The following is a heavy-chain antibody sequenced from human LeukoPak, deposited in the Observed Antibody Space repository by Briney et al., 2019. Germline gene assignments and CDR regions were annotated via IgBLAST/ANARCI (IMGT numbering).Heavy chain of an antibody. V-gene: IGHV3-30*18. D-gene: IGHD3-22*01. Sequence: GGSLRLSCAASGFTFSSYGMHWVRQAPGKGLEWVAVISYDGSNKYYADSVKGRFTISRDYSKNTLYLQMNSLRAEDTAVYYCAKGGYYDSSGYYSPTFDYWGQGTLVTVSS. CDR2: ISYDGSNK. CDR1: GFTFSSYG. J-gene: IGHJ4*02. CDR3: AKGGYYDSSGYYSPTFDY.